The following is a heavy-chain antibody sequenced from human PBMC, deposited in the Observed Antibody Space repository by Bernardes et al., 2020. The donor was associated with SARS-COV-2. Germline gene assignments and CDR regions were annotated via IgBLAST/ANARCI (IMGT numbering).Heavy chain of an antibody. CDR1: GFTFSTYS. CDR3: ARDSARTTLYGNFDY. V-gene: IGHV3-30*04. J-gene: IGHJ4*02. D-gene: IGHD3-10*01. Sequence: GVSLRLSCAASGFTFSTYSMHWVRQAPGKGLEWVAVISYDGGDKYYADSVKGRFTISRDNLKNTLYVQMNGLSAEHTAVYYCARDSARTTLYGNFDYWGLGMLVSVSS. CDR2: ISYDGGDK.